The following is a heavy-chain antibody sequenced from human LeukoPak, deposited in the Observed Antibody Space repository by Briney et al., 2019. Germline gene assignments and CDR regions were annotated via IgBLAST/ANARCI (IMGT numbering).Heavy chain of an antibody. V-gene: IGHV3-21*01. CDR3: AREEEGYYYYYMDV. J-gene: IGHJ6*03. CDR2: ISSSSSYI. Sequence: SGGSLRLSCAASGFTFSSYSMNWVRQAPGKGLEWVSSISSSSSYIYYADSVKGRFTIPRDNAKNSLYLQMNSLRAEDTAVYYCAREEEGYYYYYMDVWGEGTTVTVSS. CDR1: GFTFSSYS.